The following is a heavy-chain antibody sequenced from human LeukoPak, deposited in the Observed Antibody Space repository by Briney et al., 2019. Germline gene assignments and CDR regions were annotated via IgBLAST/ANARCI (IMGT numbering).Heavy chain of an antibody. V-gene: IGHV1-8*01. D-gene: IGHD3-10*01. CDR1: GYTFTSYD. CDR2: MNPNSGNT. J-gene: IGHJ4*02. CDR3: ARDLYGAGSARGY. Sequence: ASVKVSCKASGYTFTSYDVNWVRQATGQGLEWMGWMNPNSGNTDYAQKFQGRVTITRNTSISTAYMELSSLRSEDTAVYYCARDLYGAGSARGYWGQGSLVTVSS.